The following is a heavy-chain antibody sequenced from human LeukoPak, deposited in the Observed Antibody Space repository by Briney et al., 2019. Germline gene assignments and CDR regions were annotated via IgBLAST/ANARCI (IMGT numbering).Heavy chain of an antibody. J-gene: IGHJ4*02. CDR3: ATSNCGGDCFFDY. D-gene: IGHD2-21*02. Sequence: ASVTVSCKVSGYTLTELSMHWVRQAPGKGLEWVGGFDPEDGETIYAQKFQGRVTMTEDTSTDTAYMELSSLRSEDTAVYYCATSNCGGDCFFDYWGQGTLVTVSS. CDR1: GYTLTELS. V-gene: IGHV1-24*01. CDR2: FDPEDGET.